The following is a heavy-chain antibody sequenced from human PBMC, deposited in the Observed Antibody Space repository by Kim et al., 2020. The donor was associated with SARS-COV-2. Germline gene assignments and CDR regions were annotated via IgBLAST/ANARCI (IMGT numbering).Heavy chain of an antibody. Sequence: EDTAKGRVTISRDNSKNTLYLQMNSLRADDTAVYYGARLQSIAARPFDYWGQGTLVTVSS. J-gene: IGHJ4*02. V-gene: IGHV3-53*01. D-gene: IGHD6-6*01. CDR3: ARLQSIAARPFDY.